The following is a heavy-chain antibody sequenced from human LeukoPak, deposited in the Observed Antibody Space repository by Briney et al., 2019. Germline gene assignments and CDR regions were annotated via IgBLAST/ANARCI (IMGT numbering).Heavy chain of an antibody. CDR2: IYHSGST. D-gene: IGHD3-10*01. J-gene: IGHJ6*03. Sequence: SETLSLTCAVSGYSISSGYYWGWIRQPPGKGLEWIGSIYHSGSTYYNPSLKSRVTISVDTSKNQFSLKLSSVTAADTAVYYCASLNYYGSGSYYYYSYMDVWGKGTTVTVSS. CDR3: ASLNYYGSGSYYYYSYMDV. CDR1: GYSISSGYY. V-gene: IGHV4-38-2*01.